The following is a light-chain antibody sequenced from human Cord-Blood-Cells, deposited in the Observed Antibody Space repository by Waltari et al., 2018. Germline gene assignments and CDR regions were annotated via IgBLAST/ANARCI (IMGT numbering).Light chain of an antibody. CDR2: AAS. CDR1: QSISSY. Sequence: DFQMTQSPSSLSASVGERVTSTCRASQSISSYLNWYQQKPGKPPKLLIYAASSLQSGVPSRFSGSGSGTDFTLTISSLQPEDFATYYCQQSYSTPWTFGQGTKVEIK. V-gene: IGKV1-39*01. J-gene: IGKJ1*01. CDR3: QQSYSTPWT.